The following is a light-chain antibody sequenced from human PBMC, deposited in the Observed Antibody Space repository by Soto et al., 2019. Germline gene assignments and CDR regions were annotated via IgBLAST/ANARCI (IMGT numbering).Light chain of an antibody. J-gene: IGKJ1*01. CDR1: QIVLYSSNNKNY. V-gene: IGKV4-1*01. CDR2: WAS. CDR3: QQYYSTPPT. Sequence: DIVMTQSPDSLAVSLGERATINCKSSQIVLYSSNNKNYLAWYQQKPGQPPKLLIYWASTRESGVPDRFSGSGSGTDLTLTISSLQAEDVAVYYCQQYYSTPPTFGKRTQVDI.